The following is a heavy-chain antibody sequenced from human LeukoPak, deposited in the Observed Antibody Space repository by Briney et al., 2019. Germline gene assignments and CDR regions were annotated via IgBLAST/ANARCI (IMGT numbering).Heavy chain of an antibody. J-gene: IGHJ4*02. V-gene: IGHV4-61*01. Sequence: SETLSLTCTVSGGSVNSGNYYWSWIRQPPGKGLEWIGFIYYSGSTNYNPSLKSRVTISVDTSKDQFSLKLSSVTAADTAVYYCARDPSGYFNYWGQGTLATVSS. CDR2: IYYSGST. CDR1: GGSVNSGNYY. CDR3: ARDPSGYFNY. D-gene: IGHD3-22*01.